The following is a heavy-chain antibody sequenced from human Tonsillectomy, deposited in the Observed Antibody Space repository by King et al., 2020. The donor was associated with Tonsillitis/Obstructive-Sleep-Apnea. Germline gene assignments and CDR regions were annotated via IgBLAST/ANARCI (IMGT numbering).Heavy chain of an antibody. D-gene: IGHD3-10*01. CDR2: INSDGSST. J-gene: IGHJ6*03. V-gene: IGHV3-74*02. CDR1: GFIFSSYW. Sequence: VQLVESGGDSVQPGGSLRLSCAASGFIFSSYWMHWVRQAPGKGLVWVSRINSDGSSTNYADSVKGRVTISRDNAKNTLYLQMNSLRAEDMAVYYCARGDPMVRGVEHYSYYYMDVWGKGTTVTVSS. CDR3: ARGDPMVRGVEHYSYYYMDV.